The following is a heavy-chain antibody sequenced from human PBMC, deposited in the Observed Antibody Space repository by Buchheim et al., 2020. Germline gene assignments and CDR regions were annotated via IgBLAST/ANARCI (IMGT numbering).Heavy chain of an antibody. CDR1: GGSISSGSYY. J-gene: IGHJ4*02. Sequence: QVQLQESGPGLVKPSQTLSLTCTVSGGSISSGSYYWSWIRQPAGKGLEWIGRIYTSGSTNYNPSLKSRVTMSVDTSKNQFSLKLSSVTAADTAVYYCAREDIVVVPAAISNTYFDYWGQGTL. CDR3: AREDIVVVPAAISNTYFDY. V-gene: IGHV4-61*02. CDR2: IYTSGST. D-gene: IGHD2-2*02.